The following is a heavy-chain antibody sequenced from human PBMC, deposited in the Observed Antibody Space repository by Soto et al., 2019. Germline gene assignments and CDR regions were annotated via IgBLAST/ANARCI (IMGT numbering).Heavy chain of an antibody. J-gene: IGHJ4*02. V-gene: IGHV3-66*01. Sequence: GGSLRLSCLASGFSVSDNHMSWVRQAPGKGLEWVSLIYMSDSTYYADSVKGRFTISRDTSRNTLYLQMNSLRPEDTAVYYCARDPPGNDGAFDYWGQGILVTVSS. CDR2: IYMSDST. D-gene: IGHD1-1*01. CDR1: GFSVSDNH. CDR3: ARDPPGNDGAFDY.